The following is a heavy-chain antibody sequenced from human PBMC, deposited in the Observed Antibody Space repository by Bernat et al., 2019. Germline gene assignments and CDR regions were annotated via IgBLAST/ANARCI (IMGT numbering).Heavy chain of an antibody. D-gene: IGHD3-22*01. CDR3: AKTRGPYDSSGYYYGGGFDY. CDR1: GFTFSSYG. J-gene: IGHJ4*02. V-gene: IGHV3-30*18. Sequence: QVQLVESGGGVVQPGRSLRLSCAASGFTFSSYGMHWVRQAPGKGLEGVAVISYDGSNKYYADSVKGRFTISSDNSKNTLNLQMNSLRAEDTAVYYCAKTRGPYDSSGYYYGGGFDYWGQGTLVTVSS. CDR2: ISYDGSNK.